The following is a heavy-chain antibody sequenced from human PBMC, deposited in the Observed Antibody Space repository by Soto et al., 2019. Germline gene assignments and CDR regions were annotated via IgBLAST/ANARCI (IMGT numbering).Heavy chain of an antibody. CDR2: IHYSGTT. V-gene: IGHV4-31*03. CDR3: ARDRDSYGFHDY. D-gene: IGHD5-18*01. CDR1: GGSISSGGSY. Sequence: QVQLQESGPGLVKPSQTLSVTCTVSGGSISSGGSYWSWIRQHPGKGLEWIGYIHYSGTTYYNPSLKSRVTISMDTSKKQFSLKLSSVTAADTAVYYCARDRDSYGFHDYWGQGTLVTVSS. J-gene: IGHJ4*02.